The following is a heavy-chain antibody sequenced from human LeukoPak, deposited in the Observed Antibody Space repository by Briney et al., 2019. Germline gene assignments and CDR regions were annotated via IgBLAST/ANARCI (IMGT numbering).Heavy chain of an antibody. J-gene: IGHJ4*02. Sequence: GGSLRLSCAASGFTFSSYEMNWVRQAPGKGLEWVSYISSSGSTIYYADSVKCRFTISRDNAKNSLYLQMNSLRAEDTAVYYCARVPYDYVWGSYGGDYYFDYWGQGTLVTVSS. V-gene: IGHV3-48*03. D-gene: IGHD3-16*01. CDR3: ARVPYDYVWGSYGGDYYFDY. CDR1: GFTFSSYE. CDR2: ISSSGSTI.